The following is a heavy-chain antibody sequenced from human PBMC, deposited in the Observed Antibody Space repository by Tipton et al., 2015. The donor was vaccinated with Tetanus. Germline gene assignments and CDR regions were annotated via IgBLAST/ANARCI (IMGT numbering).Heavy chain of an antibody. CDR3: VRSNYEFPKKGPFDS. Sequence: TLSLTCTVSGGSVRSGGYSWNWIRQPPGKGLEWLAYISPSGRTNSNYSLKSRITISQDKSKNQFSLRLSSVTAADTAVYYCVRSNYEFPKKGPFDSWGQGALVIVSS. CDR1: GGSVRSGGYS. V-gene: IGHV4-61*08. D-gene: IGHD3-3*01. CDR2: ISPSGRT. J-gene: IGHJ4*02.